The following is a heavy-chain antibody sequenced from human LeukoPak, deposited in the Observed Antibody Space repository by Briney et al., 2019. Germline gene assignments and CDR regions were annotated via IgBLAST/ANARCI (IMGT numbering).Heavy chain of an antibody. CDR1: GGSISSSSYY. J-gene: IGHJ4*02. CDR3: ASHCSSTSCYRYYFDY. CDR2: IYHSGST. D-gene: IGHD2-2*01. Sequence: PSETLSLTCTVSGGSISSSSYYWGWIRQSPGKGLEWIGEIYHSGSTNYNPSLKSRVTISVGRSKNQFSLKLSSVTAADTAVYYCASHCSSTSCYRYYFDYWGQGTLVTVSS. V-gene: IGHV4-39*07.